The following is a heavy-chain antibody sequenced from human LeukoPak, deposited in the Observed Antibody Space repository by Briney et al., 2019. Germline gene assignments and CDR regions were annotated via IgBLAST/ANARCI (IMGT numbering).Heavy chain of an antibody. CDR2: IIPIVGTA. J-gene: IGHJ4*02. CDR3: ASSTEQWLWGSFDY. D-gene: IGHD6-19*01. CDR1: GGSFSSYA. Sequence: ASVKISCKASGGSFSSYAISWVRRAPGQGLEWMGGIIPIVGTANHAQNSQGRVTTTSGNSTSTVYIEQTSLRCEDNAVFYYASSTEQWLWGSFDYWGQGTLVTVSS. V-gene: IGHV1-69*06.